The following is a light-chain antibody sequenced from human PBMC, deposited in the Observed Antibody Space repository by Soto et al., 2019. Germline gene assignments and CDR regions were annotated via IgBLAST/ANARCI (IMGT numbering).Light chain of an antibody. CDR1: SSDVGNYNY. V-gene: IGLV2-11*01. CDR3: CSLAGSNTVV. J-gene: IGLJ2*01. CDR2: DVS. Sequence: QSALTQSRSVSGSPGQSIIISCTGTSSDVGNYNYVSWYQQYPGKAPQLMIFDVSKRPSGVPDRFSGSKSGNTASLTISGLQAEDEADYYCCSLAGSNTVVFGGGTKLTVL.